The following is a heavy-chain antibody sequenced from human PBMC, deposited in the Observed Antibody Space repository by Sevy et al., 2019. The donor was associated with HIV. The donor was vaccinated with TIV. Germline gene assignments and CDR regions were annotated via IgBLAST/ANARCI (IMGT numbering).Heavy chain of an antibody. D-gene: IGHD2-2*01. J-gene: IGHJ6*02. V-gene: IGHV1-8*01. CDR3: ARVYASSGGGNGMDV. CDR1: GYIFTTYE. CDR2: MNPNSGNT. Sequence: GESLKISCKASGYIFTTYEINGVRQASGQWLEWMGWMNPNSGNTGYARKFPGRVTMTRNTSIRTASMELSSLRSDDTAIYDCARVYASSGGGNGMDVWGQGTTVTVSS.